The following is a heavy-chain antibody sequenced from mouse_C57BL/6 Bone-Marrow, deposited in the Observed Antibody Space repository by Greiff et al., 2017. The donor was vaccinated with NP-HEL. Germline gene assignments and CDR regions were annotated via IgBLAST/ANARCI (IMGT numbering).Heavy chain of an antibody. D-gene: IGHD1-1*01. CDR2: ISYDGSN. Sequence: EVQLQQSGPGLVKPSQSLSLTCSVTGYSITSGYYWNWIRQFPGNKLEWMGYISYDGSNKYNPSLKNRISITRDTSKNQFFLKLNSVTPEDTATYYCARDGTVRRGFAYWGQGTLVTVSA. CDR1: GYSITSGYY. CDR3: ARDGTVRRGFAY. J-gene: IGHJ3*01. V-gene: IGHV3-6*01.